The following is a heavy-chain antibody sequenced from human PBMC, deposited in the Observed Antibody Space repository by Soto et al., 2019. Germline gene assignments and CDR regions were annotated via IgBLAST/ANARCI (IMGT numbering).Heavy chain of an antibody. CDR3: ASLWVGVAHQGYFDY. V-gene: IGHV1-69*02. CDR2: IIPILGIA. CDR1: GGTFSSYT. J-gene: IGHJ4*02. D-gene: IGHD2-15*01. Sequence: QVQLVQSGAEVKKPGSSVKVSCKASGGTFSSYTISWVRQAPGQGLEWMGRIIPILGIANYAQKFQGRVTITADKSPSTAYMQLSSLKSGDTAVYYCASLWVGVAHQGYFDYWGQGTLVTVSS.